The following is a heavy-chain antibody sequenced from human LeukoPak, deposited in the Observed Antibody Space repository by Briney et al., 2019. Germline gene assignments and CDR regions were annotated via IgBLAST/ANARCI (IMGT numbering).Heavy chain of an antibody. J-gene: IGHJ4*02. CDR3: ARDPGHGDYAFDY. Sequence: ASVKVSCKASGYTFTSYYVHGVRQAPGQGLEWMGIINPSGGSTSYAQKFQGRVTMTRDTSTSTVYMELSSLRSEDTAVYYCARDPGHGDYAFDYWGQGTLVTVSS. CDR1: GYTFTSYY. V-gene: IGHV1-46*01. CDR2: INPSGGST. D-gene: IGHD4-17*01.